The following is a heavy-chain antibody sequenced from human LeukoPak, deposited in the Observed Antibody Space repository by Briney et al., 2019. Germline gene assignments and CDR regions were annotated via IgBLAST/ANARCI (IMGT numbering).Heavy chain of an antibody. Sequence: PGGSLRLSCAASGFAFSSYAMSWVRQAPGKGLAWVSAINGGGGGTYYADSVKGRFTISRDNSKNTLYLQMNSLRAEDTALYYCAKVANRSGWLFDYWGQGTLVTVSS. CDR1: GFAFSSYA. D-gene: IGHD6-19*01. CDR3: AKVANRSGWLFDY. V-gene: IGHV3-23*01. J-gene: IGHJ4*02. CDR2: INGGGGGT.